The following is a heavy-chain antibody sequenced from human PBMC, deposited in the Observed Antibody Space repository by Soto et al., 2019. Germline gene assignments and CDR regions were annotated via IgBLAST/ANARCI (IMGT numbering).Heavy chain of an antibody. CDR2: IYWDDDK. CDR3: AHRVLRTVFGLVTTTASYFDF. J-gene: IGHJ4*02. Sequence: QITLNESGPTQVKPRQTLTLTCTFSGFSLTTSGVGVGWIRQSPGKAPEWLALIYWDDDKRYSPSLKSRLTNTKDTSKNHVVLTMADLDPADTATYYCAHRVLRTVFGLVTTTASYFDFWGQGTPVAVSS. V-gene: IGHV2-5*02. D-gene: IGHD3-3*01. CDR1: GFSLTTSGVG.